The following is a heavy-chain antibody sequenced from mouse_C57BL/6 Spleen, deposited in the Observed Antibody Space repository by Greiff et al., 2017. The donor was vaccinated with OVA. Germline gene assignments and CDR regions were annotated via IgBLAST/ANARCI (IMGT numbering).Heavy chain of an antibody. V-gene: IGHV1-54*01. CDR1: GYAFTNYL. D-gene: IGHD4-1*01. Sequence: VQLQQSGAELVRPGTSVKVSCKASGYAFTNYLIEWVKQRPGQGLEWIGVINPGSGGTNYNEKFKGKATLTADKSSSTAYMQLSSLTSEDSAVYFCARGDWDRAMDYWGQGTSVTVSS. CDR3: ARGDWDRAMDY. J-gene: IGHJ4*01. CDR2: INPGSGGT.